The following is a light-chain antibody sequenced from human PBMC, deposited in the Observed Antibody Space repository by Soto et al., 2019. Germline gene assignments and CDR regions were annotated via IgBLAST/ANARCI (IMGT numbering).Light chain of an antibody. CDR2: EGT. Sequence: QSVLTPPAGVSGSPGQSITISCTGTSSDVGGYNLVSWYQQHPGRAPKLIIYEGTKRPSGVSDRFSVSKSGNTASLTISGLQADDEADYHCCSYAGRSILVFGTGTKVTVL. CDR1: SSDVGGYNL. CDR3: CSYAGRSILV. V-gene: IGLV2-23*01. J-gene: IGLJ1*01.